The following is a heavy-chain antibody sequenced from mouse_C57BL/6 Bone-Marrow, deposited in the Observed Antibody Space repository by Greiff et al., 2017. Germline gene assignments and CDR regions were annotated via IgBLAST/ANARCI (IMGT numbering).Heavy chain of an antibody. Sequence: EVMLVESGGGLVQPGGSLSLSCAASGFTFTDYYMSWVRQPPGKALEWLGFIRNKANGYTTEYSASVKGRFTISRDNSQSILYLQMNALRAEDSATYYCARSPITTVVGNYAMDYWGQGTSVTGSS. D-gene: IGHD1-1*01. V-gene: IGHV7-3*01. CDR1: GFTFTDYY. J-gene: IGHJ4*01. CDR3: ARSPITTVVGNYAMDY. CDR2: IRNKANGYTT.